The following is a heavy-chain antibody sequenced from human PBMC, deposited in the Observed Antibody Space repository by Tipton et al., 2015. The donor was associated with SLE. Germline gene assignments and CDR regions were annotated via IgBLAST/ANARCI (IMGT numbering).Heavy chain of an antibody. Sequence: LRLSCSVSGDSVANSYWSWIRQPPGKGLEWIGYIYNSGSTNYNPSLKSRVTISVDKSKNQFSLKLSSVTAADTAVHYCAREGAVLRYFDWLEADAFDIWGQGTMVTVSS. V-gene: IGHV4-59*02. CDR1: GDSVANSY. D-gene: IGHD3-9*01. CDR2: IYNSGST. J-gene: IGHJ3*02. CDR3: AREGAVLRYFDWLEADAFDI.